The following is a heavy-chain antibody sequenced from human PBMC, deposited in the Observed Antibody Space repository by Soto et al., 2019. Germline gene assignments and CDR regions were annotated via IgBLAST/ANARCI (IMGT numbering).Heavy chain of an antibody. CDR2: ISCNSGSI. J-gene: IGHJ6*02. CDR1: GFTFDDYA. CDR3: AKDPEYCGGDCHNHHYGMDV. Sequence: GGSLRLSCAASGFTFDDYAMHWVRQAPGKGLEWVSGISCNSGSIDYADSVKGRFTISRDNSKNTLYLQMNSLRAEDTAVYYCAKDPEYCGGDCHNHHYGMDVWGQGTTVTVS. D-gene: IGHD2-21*02. V-gene: IGHV3-9*01.